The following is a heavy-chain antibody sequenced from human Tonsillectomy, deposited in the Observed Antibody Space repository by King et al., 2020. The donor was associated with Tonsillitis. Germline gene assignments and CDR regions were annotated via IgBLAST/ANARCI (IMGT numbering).Heavy chain of an antibody. Sequence: QLVQSGAEVKKPGASVKVSCKGSDYTFSSFGITWVRQAPGQGLEWVGWISIYNGNPTYVQRFQVRVTMTTDTPTSTAYMELRSLRSDDTAVYYCAEVLGYCSSSSCYYWFDTWGQGTLVTVSS. CDR2: ISIYNGNP. J-gene: IGHJ5*02. V-gene: IGHV1-18*01. CDR3: AEVLGYCSSSSCYYWFDT. CDR1: DYTFSSFG. D-gene: IGHD2-2*01.